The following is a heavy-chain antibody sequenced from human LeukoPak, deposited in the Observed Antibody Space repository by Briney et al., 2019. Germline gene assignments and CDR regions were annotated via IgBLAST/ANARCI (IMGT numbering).Heavy chain of an antibody. J-gene: IGHJ4*02. CDR2: ISWNSGSI. CDR1: GFTFDDYA. D-gene: IGHD6-19*01. V-gene: IGHV3-9*01. CDR3: AKDSYSSGWSTSPFDY. Sequence: PGGSLRLSCAASGFTFDDYAMHWVRQAPGKGLEWVSGISWNSGSIGYADSVKGRFTISRDNSKNTLYLQMNSLRAEDTAVYYCAKDSYSSGWSTSPFDYWGQGTLVTVSS.